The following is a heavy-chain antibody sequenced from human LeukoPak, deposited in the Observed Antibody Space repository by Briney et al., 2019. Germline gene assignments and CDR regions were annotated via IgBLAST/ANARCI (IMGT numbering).Heavy chain of an antibody. CDR2: MNQDGSEK. D-gene: IGHD6-19*01. J-gene: IGHJ4*02. CDR3: ASGSSARGGADY. CDR1: GFTFSSYW. Sequence: TGGSLRLSCAASGFTFSSYWMSWVRQAPGKGLEWVANMNQDGSEKYYVDSVKSRFTISRDNARKSLYLQMNSLRAEDTAVYYCASGSSARGGADYWGQGTLVTVSS. V-gene: IGHV3-7*01.